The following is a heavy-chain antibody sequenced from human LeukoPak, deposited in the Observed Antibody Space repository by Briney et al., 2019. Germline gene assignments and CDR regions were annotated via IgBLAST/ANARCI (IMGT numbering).Heavy chain of an antibody. J-gene: IGHJ5*02. CDR1: GGSISSYY. CDR2: IYYSGST. V-gene: IGHV4-59*01. D-gene: IGHD5-24*01. CDR3: ARRRGYNSGSWFDP. Sequence: SETLSLTCTVSGGSISSYYWSWIRQPPGKGLEWIGYIYYSGSTNYTPSLKSRVTISVDTSKNQFSLKLSSVTAADTAVYYRARRRGYNSGSWFDPWGQGTLVTVSS.